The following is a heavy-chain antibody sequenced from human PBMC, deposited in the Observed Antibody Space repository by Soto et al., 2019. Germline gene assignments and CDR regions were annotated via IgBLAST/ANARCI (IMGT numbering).Heavy chain of an antibody. CDR1: GGSISSSNW. J-gene: IGHJ4*02. CDR2: IYQSGST. Sequence: QVQLQESGPGLVKPSGTLSLTCAVSGGSISSSNWWRWVRQPPGKGLEWIGEIYQSGSTNYNPSRKSRGTISVDKSENQFSLKLSSGTAAATAGYYLARSPGNAVCDYWCQGTLVTASS. V-gene: IGHV4-4*02. CDR3: ARSPGNAVCDY. D-gene: IGHD3-16*01.